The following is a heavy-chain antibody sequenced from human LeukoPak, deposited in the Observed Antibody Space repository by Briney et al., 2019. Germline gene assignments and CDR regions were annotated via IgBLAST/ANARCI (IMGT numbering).Heavy chain of an antibody. V-gene: IGHV3-74*01. CDR3: ARDRLTNDAFDI. Sequence: GSLRLSCAASGFTFNSHWMHWVRPASGKGLVWVSRINSDGSGTSDADFVKGRFTISRDNSKNTLYLQMNSLRAEDTAMYYCARDRLTNDAFDIWGQGTMVTVSS. J-gene: IGHJ3*02. CDR2: INSDGSGT. D-gene: IGHD2-8*01. CDR1: GFTFNSHW.